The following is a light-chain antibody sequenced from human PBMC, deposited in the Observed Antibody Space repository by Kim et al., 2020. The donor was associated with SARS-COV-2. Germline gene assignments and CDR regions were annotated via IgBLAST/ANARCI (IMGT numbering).Light chain of an antibody. CDR1: SSDVGRYNY. J-gene: IGLJ3*02. V-gene: IGLV2-14*01. CDR2: AVN. Sequence: QSALTQPASVSGSPGQSITISCTGTSSDVGRYNYVSWYQQHPGKAPKLILHAVNKRPSGGSNRFSGSKSGNTASLTISGLQTEDEADYYCSSYTTSSTLVFGGGTKLTVL. CDR3: SSYTTSSTLV.